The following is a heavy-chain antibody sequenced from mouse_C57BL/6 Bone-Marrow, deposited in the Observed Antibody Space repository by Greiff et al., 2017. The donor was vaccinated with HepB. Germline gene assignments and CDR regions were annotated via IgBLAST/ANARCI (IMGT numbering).Heavy chain of an antibody. Sequence: EVQLQESGGDLVKPGGSLKLSCAASGFTFSSYGMSWVRQTPDKRLEWVATISSGGSYTYYPDSVKGRFTISRDNAKNTLYLQMSSLKSEDTAMYYCARRGYGSSHWYFDVWGTGTPVTVSS. CDR1: GFTFSSYG. V-gene: IGHV5-6*01. CDR2: ISSGGSYT. CDR3: ARRGYGSSHWYFDV. J-gene: IGHJ1*03. D-gene: IGHD1-1*01.